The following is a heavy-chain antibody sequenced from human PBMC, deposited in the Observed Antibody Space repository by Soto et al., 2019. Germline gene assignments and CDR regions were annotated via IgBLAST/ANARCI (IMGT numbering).Heavy chain of an antibody. J-gene: IGHJ4*02. Sequence: SETLSLTCTVSGGSISSSSYYWGWIRQPPGKGLEWIGSIYYSGSTYYNPSLKSRVTISVHTSKNQFSLKLSSVTAADTAVYYCAICGGDCYAGFDYWGQGTLVTVSS. CDR1: GGSISSSSYY. CDR3: AICGGDCYAGFDY. CDR2: IYYSGST. D-gene: IGHD2-21*02. V-gene: IGHV4-39*01.